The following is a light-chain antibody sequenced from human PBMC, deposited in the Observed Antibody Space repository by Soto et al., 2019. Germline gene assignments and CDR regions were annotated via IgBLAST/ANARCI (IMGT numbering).Light chain of an antibody. CDR2: GAS. CDR3: QQYGRGLT. Sequence: EIVLTQSPGTLSLSPGERATLSCRASQSVSSSYLAWYQQKPGQAPRLLIYGASSRATGIPDRFSGSGCGTDFTLTISRLEPDDFAVYYCQQYGRGLTFGGGTKVEIK. V-gene: IGKV3-20*01. CDR1: QSVSSSY. J-gene: IGKJ4*01.